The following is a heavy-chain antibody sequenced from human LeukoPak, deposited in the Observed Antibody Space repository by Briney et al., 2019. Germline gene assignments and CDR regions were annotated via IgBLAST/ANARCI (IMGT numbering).Heavy chain of an antibody. D-gene: IGHD5-18*01. CDR2: IIPIFGTA. J-gene: IGHJ3*02. Sequence: SVKVSCKASGYTFTGYYMHWVRQAPGQGLEWMGGIIPIFGTANYAQKFQGRVTITTDESTSTAYMELSSLRSEDTAVYDCARGLVDTAMVIAGYAFDIWGQGTMVTVSS. CDR3: ARGLVDTAMVIAGYAFDI. V-gene: IGHV1-69*05. CDR1: GYTFTGYY.